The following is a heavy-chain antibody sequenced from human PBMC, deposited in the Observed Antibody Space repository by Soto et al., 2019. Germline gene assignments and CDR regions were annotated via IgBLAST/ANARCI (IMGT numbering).Heavy chain of an antibody. CDR1: GFTFSSYG. Sequence: GGSLRLSCAASGFTFSSYGMHWVRQAPGKGLEWVAVISYDGSNKYYADSVKGRFTISRDNSKNTLYLQMNSLRAEDTAVYYCATAGRRWHESFAFDYWGQGTLVTVSS. D-gene: IGHD3-3*02. J-gene: IGHJ4*02. V-gene: IGHV3-30*03. CDR3: ATAGRRWHESFAFDY. CDR2: ISYDGSNK.